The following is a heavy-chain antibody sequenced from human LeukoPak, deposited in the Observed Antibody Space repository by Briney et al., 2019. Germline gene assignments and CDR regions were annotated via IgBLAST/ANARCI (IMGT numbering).Heavy chain of an antibody. Sequence: GGSLRLSCAASGFTFSSYWMSWVRQAPGKELEWVANIKPDGSEKYYVDSVKGRFTISRDNAKNSLYLQMNSLRAEDTAVYYCARDNSGSDPEHWARWGQGTLVIVSS. CDR3: ARDNSGSDPEHWAR. CDR1: GFTFSSYW. D-gene: IGHD5-12*01. V-gene: IGHV3-7*05. CDR2: IKPDGSEK. J-gene: IGHJ4*02.